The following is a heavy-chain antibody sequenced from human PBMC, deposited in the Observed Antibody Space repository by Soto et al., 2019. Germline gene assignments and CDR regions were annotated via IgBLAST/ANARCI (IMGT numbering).Heavy chain of an antibody. V-gene: IGHV4-34*01. J-gene: IGHJ5*01. CDR1: GGSFSGHS. CDR3: STRAYDTNGYYRFDP. Sequence: PSETLSLTCGVYGGSFSGHSWTWIRQSPRKGLEWIGDINHSGRVNYSPSLKSRVTISLDTSKNQFSLTLSAVTAADTAMYYCSTRAYDTNGYYRFDPWGQGTLVTVSS. D-gene: IGHD3-22*01. CDR2: INHSGRV.